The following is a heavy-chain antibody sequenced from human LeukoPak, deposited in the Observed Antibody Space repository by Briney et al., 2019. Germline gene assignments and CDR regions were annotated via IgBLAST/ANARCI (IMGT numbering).Heavy chain of an antibody. Sequence: GGSLRLSCAASGFTFSSYAMSWVRQAPGKGLEWVSAISGSGGTTYYADSVKGRFTISRDNSKNTLYLQMNSLRAEDTAVYYCASGYGDYVNYFDYWGQGTLVTVSS. D-gene: IGHD4-17*01. CDR3: ASGYGDYVNYFDY. CDR1: GFTFSSYA. V-gene: IGHV3-23*01. CDR2: ISGSGGTT. J-gene: IGHJ4*02.